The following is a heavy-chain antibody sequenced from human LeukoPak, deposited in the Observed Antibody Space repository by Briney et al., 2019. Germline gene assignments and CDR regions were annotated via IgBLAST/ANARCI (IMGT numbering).Heavy chain of an antibody. CDR2: IYHSGST. J-gene: IGHJ4*02. CDR1: GYSISSGYY. CDR3: ARHVYGRHQLQSYHFDY. Sequence: SETLSLTCAVSGYSISSGYYWGWIRQPPGKGLEWIGSIYHSGSTYFKSSLKSRVTISLDTPKNQFSLTLNSVTAADTAIYYCARHVYGRHQLQSYHFDYWGQGILVTVSS. D-gene: IGHD5-24*01. V-gene: IGHV4-38-2*01.